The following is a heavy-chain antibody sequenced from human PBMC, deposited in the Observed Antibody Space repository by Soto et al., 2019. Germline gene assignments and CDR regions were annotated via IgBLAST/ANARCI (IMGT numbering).Heavy chain of an antibody. CDR3: ARARWYDAFDV. V-gene: IGHV4-38-2*01. CDR1: GFFISSGNY. CDR2: IFHGGNT. D-gene: IGHD2-15*01. J-gene: IGHJ3*01. Sequence: SETLSLTCAVSGFFISSGNYWGWIRKPPGKGLEWIGSIFHGGNTYYNPSLKSRATISVDMSKNQFSLKLNSVTAADTAVYYCARARWYDAFDVWGQGTVVTVSS.